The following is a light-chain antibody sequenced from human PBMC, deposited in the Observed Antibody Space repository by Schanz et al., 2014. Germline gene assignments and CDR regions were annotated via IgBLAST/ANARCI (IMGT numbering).Light chain of an antibody. CDR3: SSYVGSNNWV. Sequence: QSVLTQPPSVSGAPGQRVTISCTGSSSNVGAGYDVHWYQQFPGTAPKLLIYGNRNRPSGVPDRFSGSKSGTSASLAITGLQAEDEADYYCSSYVGSNNWVFGGGTKLTVL. CDR2: GNR. J-gene: IGLJ3*02. V-gene: IGLV1-40*01. CDR1: SSNVGAGYD.